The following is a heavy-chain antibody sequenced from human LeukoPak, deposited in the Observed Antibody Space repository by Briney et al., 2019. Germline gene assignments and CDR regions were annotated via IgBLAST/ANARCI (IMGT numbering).Heavy chain of an antibody. CDR1: GYSFTSYW. CDR3: ARLRGYCSGGSCYWFSAFDI. J-gene: IGHJ4*02. V-gene: IGHV5-51*01. D-gene: IGHD2-15*01. CDR2: IYPGDSDT. Sequence: LGESLKISCKGSGYSFTSYWIGWVRQMPGKGLKWMGIIYPGDSDTRYSPSFQGQVTISADKSISTAYLQWSSLKASDTAMYYCARLRGYCSGGSCYWFSAFDIWGQGTLVTVSS.